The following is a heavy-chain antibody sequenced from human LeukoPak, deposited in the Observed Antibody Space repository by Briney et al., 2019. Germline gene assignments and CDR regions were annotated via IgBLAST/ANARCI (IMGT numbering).Heavy chain of an antibody. V-gene: IGHV3-66*01. J-gene: IGHJ4*02. CDR1: GFTFSSNY. Sequence: PGGSPRLSCAASGFTFSSNYMSWVRQAPGKGLEWVSVIYSGGSTYYADSVKGRFTISRDNSKNTLYLQMNSLRAEDTAVYYCARGRSGSYYDYWGQGTLVTVSS. CDR3: ARGRSGSYYDY. D-gene: IGHD3-10*01. CDR2: IYSGGST.